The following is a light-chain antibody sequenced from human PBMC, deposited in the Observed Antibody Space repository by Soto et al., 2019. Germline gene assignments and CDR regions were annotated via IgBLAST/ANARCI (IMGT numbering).Light chain of an antibody. Sequence: ENVLTPSLDTLSLSLGECGTLSCRASQSISGKLAWYQHRPGQAPRLLIYDASIRATGIPARFSGSGSGTVFTLNISSLQSEDLALYYCQQYNNWPPWTFGQGTKVDIK. CDR2: DAS. CDR1: QSISGK. J-gene: IGKJ1*01. CDR3: QQYNNWPPWT. V-gene: IGKV3-15*01.